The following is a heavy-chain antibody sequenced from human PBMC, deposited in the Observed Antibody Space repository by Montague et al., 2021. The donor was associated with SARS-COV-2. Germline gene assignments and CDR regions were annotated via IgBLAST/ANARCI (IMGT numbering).Heavy chain of an antibody. D-gene: IGHD3-3*01. CDR3: ARHSGDYTIFGVVIYYMDV. V-gene: IGHV4-39*01. Sequence: SETLSLTCTVSGGSISSSSHYWGWIRQPPGKGLEWIGSIYYSGSTYYNPSLKSQVTISVDTSKNQFSLKLSSVTAADTAVFYCARHSGDYTIFGVVIYYMDVWGKGTTVTVSS. CDR1: GGSISSSSHY. CDR2: IYYSGST. J-gene: IGHJ6*03.